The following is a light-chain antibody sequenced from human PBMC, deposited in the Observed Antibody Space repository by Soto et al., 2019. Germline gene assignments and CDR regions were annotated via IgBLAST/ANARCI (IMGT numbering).Light chain of an antibody. Sequence: EIVLSQSPATLSLSPGDRATLSCRASQTVSSYFAWYKQKPDQAPRLLLYDASDSATGIPARFSGSESGTEFTLTISRLEAEDFAVDFGHQRSSWPRTFGQGTKVEIK. J-gene: IGKJ1*01. CDR1: QTVSSY. CDR2: DAS. V-gene: IGKV3-11*01. CDR3: HQRSSWPRT.